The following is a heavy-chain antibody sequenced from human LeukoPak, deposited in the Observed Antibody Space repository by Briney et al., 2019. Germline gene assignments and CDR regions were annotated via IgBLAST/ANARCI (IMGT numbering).Heavy chain of an antibody. CDR1: GFTFSSYG. CDR2: ISGSGGST. J-gene: IGHJ6*03. Sequence: AGGSLRLSCAASGFTFSSYGMSWVRQAPGKGLEWVSAISGSGGSTYYADSVKGRFTISRDNAKNSLYLQMNSLRAEDTAVYYCAREHSGYDFPGRDYYYMDVWGKGTTVTVSS. V-gene: IGHV3-23*01. D-gene: IGHD5-12*01. CDR3: AREHSGYDFPGRDYYYMDV.